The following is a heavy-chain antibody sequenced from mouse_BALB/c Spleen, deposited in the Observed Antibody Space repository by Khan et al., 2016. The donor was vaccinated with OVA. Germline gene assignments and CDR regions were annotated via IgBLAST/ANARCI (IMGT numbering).Heavy chain of an antibody. Sequence: QIQLVQSGPELKKPGETVKISCKASGYIFTNYGMTWVKQAPGKGLKWMGWINTYTGEPTYADDFKGRFAFSLETSANTAYLQSNNLKNEDTATXFCARTLYGSGYDYAMDYWGQGTSVTVSS. CDR3: ARTLYGSGYDYAMDY. D-gene: IGHD1-1*01. J-gene: IGHJ4*01. V-gene: IGHV9-3-1*01. CDR1: GYIFTNYG. CDR2: INTYTGEP.